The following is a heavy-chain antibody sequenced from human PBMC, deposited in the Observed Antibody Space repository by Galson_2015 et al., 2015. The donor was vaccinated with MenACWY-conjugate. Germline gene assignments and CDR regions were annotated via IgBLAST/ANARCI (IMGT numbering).Heavy chain of an antibody. Sequence: SLRLSCAASGFTFSNYWMHWVRHAPGKGLVWVSRINSDGRSTSYADSVKGRFTISRDNAKNTLYLQMNSLRAEDTAVYYCARFGGSYRTSSHCDYWGQGTLVTVSS. D-gene: IGHD1-26*01. CDR2: INSDGRST. V-gene: IGHV3-74*01. J-gene: IGHJ4*02. CDR1: GFTFSNYW. CDR3: ARFGGSYRTSSHCDY.